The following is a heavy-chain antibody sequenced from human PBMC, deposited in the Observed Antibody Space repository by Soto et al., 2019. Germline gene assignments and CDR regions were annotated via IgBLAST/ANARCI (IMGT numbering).Heavy chain of an antibody. CDR2: IYHSGST. V-gene: IGHV4-38-2*01. J-gene: IGHJ4*02. D-gene: IGHD3-22*01. CDR1: GYSISSGYY. Sequence: SETLSLTCAVSGYSISSGYYWGWIRQPPGKGLEWIGSIYHSGSTYYNPSLKSRVTISVDTSKNQFSLKLSSVTAADTAVYYCARGGSYYYDSSGYYQFLDYWGQGTLVTVSS. CDR3: ARGGSYYYDSSGYYQFLDY.